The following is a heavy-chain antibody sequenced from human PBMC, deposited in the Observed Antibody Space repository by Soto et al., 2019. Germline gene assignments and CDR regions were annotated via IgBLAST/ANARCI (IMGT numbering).Heavy chain of an antibody. J-gene: IGHJ3*02. V-gene: IGHV4-39*01. Sequence: QLQLQESGPGLVKPSETLSLTCTVSGGSISSSSYYWGWIRQPPGKGLEWIGSIYYSGSTYYNPSLKSRLSIYVDTSKNHFSLKLSSVTAADTAGYYCASHLNTSSHAFDIWGQGTMVTVSS. CDR2: IYYSGST. D-gene: IGHD2-2*02. CDR1: GGSISSSSYY. CDR3: ASHLNTSSHAFDI.